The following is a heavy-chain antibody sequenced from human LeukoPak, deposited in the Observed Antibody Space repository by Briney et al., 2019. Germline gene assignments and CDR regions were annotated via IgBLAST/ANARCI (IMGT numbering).Heavy chain of an antibody. Sequence: GGSLRLSCAASGFTFSSYAMSWVRQAPGKGLEWVSGISSSSGNTYYADSVKGRFTISRDNSRSTLYLQMNSLRAEDTAVYYCAKGTHSTGWTGFDYWGQGTLVTVSS. CDR1: GFTFSSYA. V-gene: IGHV3-23*01. D-gene: IGHD6-19*01. J-gene: IGHJ4*02. CDR2: ISSSSGNT. CDR3: AKGTHSTGWTGFDY.